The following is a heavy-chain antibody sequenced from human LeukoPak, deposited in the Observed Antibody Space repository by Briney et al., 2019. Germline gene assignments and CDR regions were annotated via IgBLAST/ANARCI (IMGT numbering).Heavy chain of an antibody. CDR3: ARDRHGGCSSTSCYGRRWFDP. J-gene: IGHJ5*02. Sequence: ASVKVSCKASGYTFTDYYMHWVRQAPGQGLEWMGWINPNSGGTNYAQKFQGRVTMTRDASISTAYMELSRLRSDDTAVYYCARDRHGGCSSTSCYGRRWFDPWGQGTLVTVSS. CDR1: GYTFTDYY. CDR2: INPNSGGT. D-gene: IGHD2-2*01. V-gene: IGHV1-2*02.